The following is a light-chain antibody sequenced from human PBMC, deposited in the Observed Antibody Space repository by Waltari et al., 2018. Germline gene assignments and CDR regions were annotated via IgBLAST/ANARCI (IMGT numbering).Light chain of an antibody. CDR2: KTS. CDR1: QSIDRW. Sequence: DIQITQSPSTLSASVGDSVTITCRASQSIDRWLAWPQQKPGKAPKALIYKTSSLESGVPSRFSGSGSGTEFTLTISSLQPDDFATYYCQQYYSDSITFGQGTRLEIK. V-gene: IGKV1-5*03. J-gene: IGKJ5*01. CDR3: QQYYSDSIT.